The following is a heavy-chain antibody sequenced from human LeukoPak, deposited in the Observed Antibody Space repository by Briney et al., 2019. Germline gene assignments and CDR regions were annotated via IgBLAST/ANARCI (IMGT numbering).Heavy chain of an antibody. CDR3: AGYGSATGDNWFDP. Sequence: PSETLSLTCTVSGGSISSYYWSWIRQPPGKGLEWVGNIYYSGSTNYNPSPKSRVTISVDTSKNQFSLKLSSVTAADTAVYYCAGYGSATGDNWFDPWGQGTLVTVSS. J-gene: IGHJ5*02. V-gene: IGHV4-59*01. CDR2: IYYSGST. D-gene: IGHD3-10*01. CDR1: GGSISSYY.